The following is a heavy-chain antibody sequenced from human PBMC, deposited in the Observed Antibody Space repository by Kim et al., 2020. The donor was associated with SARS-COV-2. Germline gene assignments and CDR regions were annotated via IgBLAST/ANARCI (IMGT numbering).Heavy chain of an antibody. D-gene: IGHD3-9*01. Sequence: SETLSLTCTVSGGSISSSSYYWGWIRQPPGKGLEWIGSIYYSGSTYYNPSLKSRVTISVDTSKNQFSLKLSSVTAADTAVYYCASQNDIMDVWGQGTTVTVSS. CDR2: IYYSGST. J-gene: IGHJ6*02. CDR1: GGSISSSSYY. CDR3: ASQNDIMDV. V-gene: IGHV4-39*01.